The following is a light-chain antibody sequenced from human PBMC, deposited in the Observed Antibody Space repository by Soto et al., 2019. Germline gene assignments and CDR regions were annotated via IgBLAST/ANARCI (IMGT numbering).Light chain of an antibody. CDR1: QSVSSSY. J-gene: IGKJ2*02. Sequence: EIVLTQSPGTLSLSPGERATLSCRASQSVSSSYLAWYQQKPGQAPRLLIYGASSRATGISDRFSGSESGTDFTLTISRLEPEDFAVYYCQQYGRSPCTFGQGTKLEIK. CDR2: GAS. V-gene: IGKV3-20*01. CDR3: QQYGRSPCT.